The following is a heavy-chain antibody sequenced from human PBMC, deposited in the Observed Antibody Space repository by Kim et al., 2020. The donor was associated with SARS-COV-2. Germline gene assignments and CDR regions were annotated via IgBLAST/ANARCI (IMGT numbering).Heavy chain of an antibody. V-gene: IGHV4-30-2*01. CDR3: ARDGYDGYGMDV. D-gene: IGHD5-12*01. J-gene: IGHJ6*02. Sequence: SYHPSLKSRVTISVDRSKNQFSLKLSSVTAADTAVYYCARDGYDGYGMDVWGQGTTVTFSS.